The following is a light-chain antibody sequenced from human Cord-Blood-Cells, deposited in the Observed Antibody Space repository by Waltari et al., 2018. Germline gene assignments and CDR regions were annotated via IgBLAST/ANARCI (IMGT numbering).Light chain of an antibody. V-gene: IGLV7-43*01. CDR3: LLYYGGAQLGV. CDR2: STS. Sequence: QTVVTQEPSLTVSPGGTVTLTCASSTGAVTSGYYPNWFQQKPGQAPRALIYSTSNKNSGTPARFSGSLLGGKAALTLSGVQPEDEAEYYCLLYYGGAQLGVFGGGTKLTVL. CDR1: TGAVTSGYY. J-gene: IGLJ2*01.